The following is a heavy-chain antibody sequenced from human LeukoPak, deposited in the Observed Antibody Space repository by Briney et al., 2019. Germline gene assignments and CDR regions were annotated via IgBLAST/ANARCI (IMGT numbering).Heavy chain of an antibody. D-gene: IGHD5-18*01. CDR2: INHSGSS. Sequence: SETLSLTCAVYGGSFSGYYWSWIRQPPGKGLEWIGEINHSGSSNYNPSLKSRVTISVDTSKNQFSLKLSSVTAADTAVYYCARSTRGYSYGSASVWGQGTLVTVSS. CDR3: ARSTRGYSYGSASV. J-gene: IGHJ4*02. CDR1: GGSFSGYY. V-gene: IGHV4-34*01.